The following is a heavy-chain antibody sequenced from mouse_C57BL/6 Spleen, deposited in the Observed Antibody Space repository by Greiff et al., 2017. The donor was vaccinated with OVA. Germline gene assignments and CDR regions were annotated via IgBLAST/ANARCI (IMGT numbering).Heavy chain of an antibody. V-gene: IGHV1-55*01. D-gene: IGHD1-1*01. CDR2: IYPGSGST. J-gene: IGHJ3*01. CDR1: GYTFTSYW. Sequence: QVQLQQPGAELVKPGASVKMSCKASGYTFTSYWITWVKQRPGQGLEWIGDIYPGSGSTNNNEKFKSKATLTVDTSSSTAYVQLSSLTSEDSAVYYCARKSSYAWFAYWGQGTLVTVSA. CDR3: ARKSSYAWFAY.